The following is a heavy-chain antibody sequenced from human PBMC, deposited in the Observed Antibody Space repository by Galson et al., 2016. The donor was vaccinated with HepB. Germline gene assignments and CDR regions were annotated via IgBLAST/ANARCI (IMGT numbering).Heavy chain of an antibody. Sequence: SLRLSCAVSGLTVSNNYMRWVRQAPGKGLEWVSLMYSGGATHYADSVKGRFTISRDNSQNTLFLQMNNLRAEDTAVYYCAKKASKRGYNYIDHWGQGTLVTVSS. V-gene: IGHV3-53*01. CDR2: MYSGGAT. J-gene: IGHJ4*02. CDR3: AKKASKRGYNYIDH. CDR1: GLTVSNNY. D-gene: IGHD5-18*01.